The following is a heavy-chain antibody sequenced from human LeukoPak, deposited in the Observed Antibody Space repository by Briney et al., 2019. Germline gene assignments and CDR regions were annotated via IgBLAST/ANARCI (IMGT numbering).Heavy chain of an antibody. Sequence: PSETLSLTCTVSGGSISSSSYYWGWIRQPPGKGLEWIGSIYYSGCTYYNPSLKSRVTISVDTPKNQFSLKLSSVTAADTAVYYCARLTGSSGWPPFDYWGQGTLVTVSS. CDR1: GGSISSSSYY. CDR2: IYYSGCT. J-gene: IGHJ4*02. V-gene: IGHV4-39*01. CDR3: ARLTGSSGWPPFDY. D-gene: IGHD6-19*01.